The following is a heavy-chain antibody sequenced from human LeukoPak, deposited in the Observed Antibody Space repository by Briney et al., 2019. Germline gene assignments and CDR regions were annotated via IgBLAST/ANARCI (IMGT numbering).Heavy chain of an antibody. J-gene: IGHJ5*02. D-gene: IGHD2/OR15-2a*01. CDR1: GGSISSYY. CDR2: IYYSGST. V-gene: IGHV4-59*12. CDR3: AREVIEDWFDP. Sequence: SETLSLTCTVSGGSISSYYWSWIRQPPGKGLEWIGYIYYSGSTNYNPSLKSRVTMSVDTSKNQFSLKLSSVTAADTAVYYCAREVIEDWFDPWGQGTLVTVSS.